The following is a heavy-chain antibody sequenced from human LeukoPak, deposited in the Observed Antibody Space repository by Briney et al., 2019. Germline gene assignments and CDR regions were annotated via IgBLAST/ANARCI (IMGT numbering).Heavy chain of an antibody. CDR3: ARVTMMTAGY. CDR2: IYRGGST. Sequence: GGSLRFSCVASGFTVSSHYMSWVRQAPGKGLEWVSIIYRGGSTYYADSVKGRFTISRDNFKNTLYLQMNSLRAEDTAVYYCARVTMMTAGYWGQGTLVTVSS. D-gene: IGHD3-22*01. CDR1: GFTVSSHY. J-gene: IGHJ4*02. V-gene: IGHV3-66*01.